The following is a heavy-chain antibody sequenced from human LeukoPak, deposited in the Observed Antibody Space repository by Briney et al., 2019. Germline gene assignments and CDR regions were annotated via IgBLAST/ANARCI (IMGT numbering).Heavy chain of an antibody. CDR2: ISSSSSYI. Sequence: GGSLRLSCAASGFTFSSYSMNWDRQAPGKGLEWVSSISSSSSYIYYADSVKGRFTISRDNAKNSLYLQMNSLRAEDTAVYYCAREGSVTFDYWGQGTLVTVSS. J-gene: IGHJ4*02. D-gene: IGHD4-17*01. CDR1: GFTFSSYS. V-gene: IGHV3-21*01. CDR3: AREGSVTFDY.